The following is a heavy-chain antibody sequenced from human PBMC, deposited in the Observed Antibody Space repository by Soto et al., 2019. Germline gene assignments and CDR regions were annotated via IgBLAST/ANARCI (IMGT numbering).Heavy chain of an antibody. V-gene: IGHV3-30*18. Sequence: GGSLRLSCAASGFTFSSYGMHWVRQAPGKGLEWVAVISYDGSNKYYEDSVKGRFTISRDNSKNTLYLQMNSLRAEDTAVYYCAKGEGRYFDWLFFDYWGQGTLVTVSS. CDR1: GFTFSSYG. J-gene: IGHJ4*02. CDR3: AKGEGRYFDWLFFDY. CDR2: ISYDGSNK. D-gene: IGHD3-9*01.